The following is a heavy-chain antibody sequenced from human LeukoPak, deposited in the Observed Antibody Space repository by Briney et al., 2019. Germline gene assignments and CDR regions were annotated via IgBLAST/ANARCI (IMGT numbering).Heavy chain of an antibody. CDR2: IWYDGSNK. D-gene: IGHD4-17*01. J-gene: IGHJ4*02. Sequence: PGRSLRLSCAASGFTFSSYGMRWVRQAPGKGLEWVAVIWYDGSNKYYADSVKGRFTISRDNSKNTLYLQMNSLRAEDTAVYYCARDRKVAAHYDYGDYPALPDYWGQGTLVTVSS. V-gene: IGHV3-33*01. CDR3: ARDRKVAAHYDYGDYPALPDY. CDR1: GFTFSSYG.